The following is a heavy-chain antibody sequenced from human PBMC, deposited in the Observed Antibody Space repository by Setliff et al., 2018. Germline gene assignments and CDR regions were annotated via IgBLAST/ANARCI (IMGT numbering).Heavy chain of an antibody. V-gene: IGHV1-69*13. Sequence: SVKVSCKASGGTFSSYAISWVRQAPGQGLVWMGRIIPIFGTANYAQKFQGRVTITADESTTTVFMELSSLRSEDTAVYFCARWLSSDPFDIWGQGTVVTVSS. D-gene: IGHD5-12*01. CDR2: IIPIFGTA. CDR3: ARWLSSDPFDI. J-gene: IGHJ3*02. CDR1: GGTFSSYA.